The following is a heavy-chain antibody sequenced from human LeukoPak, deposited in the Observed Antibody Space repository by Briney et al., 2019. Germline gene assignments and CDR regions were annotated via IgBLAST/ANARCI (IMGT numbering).Heavy chain of an antibody. CDR2: ISGSGGST. J-gene: IGHJ4*02. CDR3: AKDRGLGGSLDY. V-gene: IGHV3-23*01. D-gene: IGHD1-26*01. CDR1: GGTFSSYG. Sequence: ASVKVSCNASGGTFSSYGMSWVRQAPGKGLEWVSAISGSGGSTYYADSVKGRFTISRDNSKNTLYLQMNSLRAEDTAVYYCAKDRGLGGSLDYWGQGTLVTVSS.